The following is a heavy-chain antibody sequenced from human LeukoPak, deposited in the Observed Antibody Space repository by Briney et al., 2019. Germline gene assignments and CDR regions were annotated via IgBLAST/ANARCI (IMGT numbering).Heavy chain of an antibody. CDR2: IYTSRNI. CDR1: GGSVSGYY. CDR3: ARNNWNNGFDI. J-gene: IGHJ3*02. Sequence: SETLSLTCTASGGSVSGYYWSWIRQPAGKGLEWIGRIYTSRNINFNPSLKSRVTMSVDTSKNQVSLKLNSVTAADTAVYYCARNNWNNGFDIWGQGTMVTVSS. D-gene: IGHD1/OR15-1a*01. V-gene: IGHV4-4*07.